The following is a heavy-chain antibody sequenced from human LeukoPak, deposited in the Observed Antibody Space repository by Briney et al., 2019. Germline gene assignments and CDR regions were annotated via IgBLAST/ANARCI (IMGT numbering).Heavy chain of an antibody. J-gene: IGHJ4*02. D-gene: IGHD5-24*01. CDR2: INPNSGGT. CDR1: GYTFTGYY. Sequence: GESLKISCKGSGYTFTGYYMHWVRQAPGQGLEWMGWINPNSGGTNYAQKFQGRVTMTRDTSISTAYMELSRLRSDDTAVYYCARGRRDGYDDFDYWGQGTLVTVSS. V-gene: IGHV1-2*02. CDR3: ARGRRDGYDDFDY.